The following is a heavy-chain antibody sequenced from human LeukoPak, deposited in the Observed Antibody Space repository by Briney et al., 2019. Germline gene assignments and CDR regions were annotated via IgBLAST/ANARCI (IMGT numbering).Heavy chain of an antibody. V-gene: IGHV4-39*07. CDR3: ARDFVNWNYFDY. CDR2: IHHNGST. D-gene: IGHD1-20*01. J-gene: IGHJ4*02. CDR1: GGSMSRVSYY. Sequence: KPSETLSLTCAVSGGSMSRVSYYWGWIRQPPGKGLEWIGSIHHNGSTHYNPSLKSRVTISVDRSKNQFSLKLSSVTAADTAVYYCARDFVNWNYFDYWGQGTLVTVSS.